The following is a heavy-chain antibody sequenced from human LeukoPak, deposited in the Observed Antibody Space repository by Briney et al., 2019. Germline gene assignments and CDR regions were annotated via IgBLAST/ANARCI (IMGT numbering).Heavy chain of an antibody. V-gene: IGHV3-48*03. CDR2: ISSSGSTI. D-gene: IGHD2-21*01. CDR1: GFTFSSYE. J-gene: IGHJ4*02. CDR3: ARDLTYCCLFDY. Sequence: GGSLRLSCAASGFTFSSYEMNWVRQAPGKGLEWVSYISSSGSTIYYADPVKGRFTTSRDNAKNSLYLQMNSLRAEDTAVYYCARDLTYCCLFDYWGQGTLVTVSS.